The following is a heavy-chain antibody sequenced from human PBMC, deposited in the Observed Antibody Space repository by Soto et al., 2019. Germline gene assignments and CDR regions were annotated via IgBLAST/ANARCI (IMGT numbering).Heavy chain of an antibody. CDR3: ENSPGRRYAAVIYYYFDY. V-gene: IGHV3-23*01. J-gene: IGHJ4*02. Sequence: PGGSLRLSCAASGFPFSIYAMSLVRQSPGKGLEWVSSISGSGGSTYYADSVKGRFTISRDNSKNTLYLQMNSLRAEETAVYYCENSPGRRYAAVIYYYFDYWGQGTLVTFSS. CDR1: GFPFSIYA. D-gene: IGHD3-10*01. CDR2: ISGSGGST.